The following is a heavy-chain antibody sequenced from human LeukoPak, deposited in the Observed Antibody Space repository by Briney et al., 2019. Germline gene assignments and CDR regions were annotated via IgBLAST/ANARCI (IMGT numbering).Heavy chain of an antibody. Sequence: PGGSLRLSCAASGFPFSSYEMNWVRQAPGKGLEWVSYISSSGNAIYYADSVKGRFTISRDNAKNSLYLQMNSLRAEDTAVYYCAINGFSSGWYEPYYFDSWGQGTLVAVSS. J-gene: IGHJ4*02. V-gene: IGHV3-48*03. CDR3: AINGFSSGWYEPYYFDS. CDR2: ISSSGNAI. D-gene: IGHD6-19*01. CDR1: GFPFSSYE.